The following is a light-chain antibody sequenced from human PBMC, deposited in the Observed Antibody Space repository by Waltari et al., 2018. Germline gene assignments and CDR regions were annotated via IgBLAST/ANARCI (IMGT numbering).Light chain of an antibody. J-gene: IGKJ3*01. CDR1: QSISSS. CDR3: QQYNSWPT. V-gene: IGKV3-15*01. CDR2: GAS. Sequence: EIVMTQSPATLSVSPGERATLSCRASQSISSSLAWYQKKRGQAPRLLIYGASTRATGIPARFSGSGSGTEFTLTISSLQSEDFAVYYCQQYNSWPTFGPGTKEDIK.